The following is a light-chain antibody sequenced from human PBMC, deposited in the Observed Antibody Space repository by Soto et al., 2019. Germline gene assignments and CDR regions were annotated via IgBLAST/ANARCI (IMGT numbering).Light chain of an antibody. V-gene: IGKV3-11*01. CDR2: DAS. Sequence: DIVLTQSPGTLSLSPGERATLSCRASQSINRHLAWYRQKPGQAPRLLIYDASNRATGIPARFSGSGSGTDFTLTISSLEPEDFAVYYCQQRSNWPPWTFGQGTKVDIK. J-gene: IGKJ1*01. CDR1: QSINRH. CDR3: QQRSNWPPWT.